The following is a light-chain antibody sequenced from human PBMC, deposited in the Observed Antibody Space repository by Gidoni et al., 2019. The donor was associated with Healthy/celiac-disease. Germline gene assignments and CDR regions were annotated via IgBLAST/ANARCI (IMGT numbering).Light chain of an antibody. CDR2: KVS. J-gene: IGKJ1*01. V-gene: IGKV2-30*01. Sequence: DVVMTQSPLSLPVTLGQPASISCRSGQSPVYSDGNTYLSWFQQRPGQSPRRLIYKVSNRDSGVPDRLSGSGSGTDFTLKISRVEAEDVGVYYCMQGTHWPWTFGQGTKVEIK. CDR1: QSPVYSDGNTY. CDR3: MQGTHWPWT.